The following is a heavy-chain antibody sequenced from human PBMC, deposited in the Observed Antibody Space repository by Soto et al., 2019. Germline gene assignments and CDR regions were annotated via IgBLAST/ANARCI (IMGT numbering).Heavy chain of an antibody. CDR2: TSGSGGTT. Sequence: SLRLSCAASGFTVSSSYLTWVRQAPGKGLEWVSSTSGSGGTTYYADSVKGRFTISRDNSKNTLYLQMNSLRAEDTAVYYCAKGETTVATGVDSWGQGTLVTVS. J-gene: IGHJ4*02. V-gene: IGHV3-23*01. CDR1: GFTVSSSY. D-gene: IGHD4-17*01. CDR3: AKGETTVATGVDS.